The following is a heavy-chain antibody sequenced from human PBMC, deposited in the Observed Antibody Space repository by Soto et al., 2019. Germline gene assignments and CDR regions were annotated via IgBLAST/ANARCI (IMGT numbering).Heavy chain of an antibody. CDR1: GYTFTGYY. D-gene: IGHD5-12*01. CDR3: ARVETVGATCAFDI. J-gene: IGHJ3*02. CDR2: INPNSGGT. V-gene: IGHV1-2*04. Sequence: ASVKVSCKASGYTFTGYYMHWVRQAPGQGLEWMGWINPNSGGTNYAQKFQGWVTMTRDTSISTAYMELSRLRSDDTAVYYCARVETVGATCAFDIWGQGTMVTVSS.